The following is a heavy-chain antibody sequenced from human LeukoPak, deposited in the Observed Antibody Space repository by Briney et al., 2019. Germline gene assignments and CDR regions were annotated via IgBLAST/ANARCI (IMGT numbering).Heavy chain of an antibody. V-gene: IGHV3-23*01. CDR3: AKVLGGNYDSSGYYYLDAFDI. J-gene: IGHJ3*02. D-gene: IGHD3-22*01. CDR2: ITGGGDTT. Sequence: PGGSLRLSCAASGFTFSSYAMTWVRQAPGKGLEWVSAITGGGDTTYYADSVKGRFTISRDNSKNTLYLQMNSLRAEDTAVYYCAKVLGGNYDSSGYYYLDAFDIWGQGTMVTVSS. CDR1: GFTFSSYA.